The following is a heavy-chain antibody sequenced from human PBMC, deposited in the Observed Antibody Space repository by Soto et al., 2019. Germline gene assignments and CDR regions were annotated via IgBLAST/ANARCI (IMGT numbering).Heavy chain of an antibody. CDR3: GRALTPTDY. Sequence: QVQLVQSGAEVKKPGASVKVSCKAPGYTFTSYGISWVRQAPGQGLEWMGWISAYNGNTNYAQKLQGRVTMTTDTYTSTAFMELRSLRSYDTAVYYCGRALTPTDYWGQGTLVTVSS. J-gene: IGHJ4*02. CDR2: ISAYNGNT. D-gene: IGHD3-9*01. CDR1: GYTFTSYG. V-gene: IGHV1-18*01.